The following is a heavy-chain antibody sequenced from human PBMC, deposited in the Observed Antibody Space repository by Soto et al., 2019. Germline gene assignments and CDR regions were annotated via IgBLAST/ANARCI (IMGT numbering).Heavy chain of an antibody. V-gene: IGHV4-34*01. Sequence: QVQLQQWGAGLLKPSETLSLTCAVSGGSFAGYYWCWIRQRPGKGLEWIGEFNHSGSTNYNTSLHSRVTISVTSTHQCSVNLRSVTSEDTAVQRCARRRSGSAPLCGGSICPSRYYFCMDAWAKGTTVAVSS. J-gene: IGHJ6*04. CDR3: ARRRSGSAPLCGGSICPSRYYFCMDA. D-gene: IGHD2-21*01. CDR2: FNHSGST. CDR1: GGSFAGYY.